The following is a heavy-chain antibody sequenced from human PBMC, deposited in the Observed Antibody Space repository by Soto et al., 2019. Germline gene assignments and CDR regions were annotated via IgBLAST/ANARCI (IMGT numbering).Heavy chain of an antibody. V-gene: IGHV4-59*01. CDR2: IYYTGST. CDR1: GGSISSYY. CDR3: ARDRDYYESSAYDAFDI. J-gene: IGHJ3*02. Sequence: QVQLQESGPGLVKPSETLSLTCAVSGGSISSYYWSWIRQPPGKGLEWIGYIYYTGSTIYNPSLKSRVTISVDTSKNQFSLKLNSVTAADTAVYYCARDRDYYESSAYDAFDIWGQGTMVTVSS. D-gene: IGHD3-22*01.